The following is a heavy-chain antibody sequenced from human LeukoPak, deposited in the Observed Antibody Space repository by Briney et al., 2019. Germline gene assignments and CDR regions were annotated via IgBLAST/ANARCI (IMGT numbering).Heavy chain of an antibody. CDR1: GFTFSSYA. CDR3: AKAYRGIAAAGFWYFDL. J-gene: IGHJ2*01. V-gene: IGHV3-23*01. D-gene: IGHD6-13*01. CDR2: ISGSGGST. Sequence: GGSLRLSCAASGFTFSSYAMSWVRQAPGKGLEWVSAISGSGGSTYYADSVKGRFTISRDNSKNTLYLQMNSLRAEDTAVYYCAKAYRGIAAAGFWYFDLWGRGTLVTVSS.